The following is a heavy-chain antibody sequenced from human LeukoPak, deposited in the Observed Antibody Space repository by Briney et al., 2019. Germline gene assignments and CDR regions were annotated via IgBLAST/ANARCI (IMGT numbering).Heavy chain of an antibody. D-gene: IGHD5/OR15-5a*01. CDR2: IYTSGST. J-gene: IGHJ6*03. Sequence: SETLSLTCTVSGGFISSYYWSWIRQPAGKGLEWIGRIYTSGSTNYNPSLKSRVTMSVDTSKNQFSLKLSSVTAADTAVYYCARSVGRLGPPYYYYYYYMDVWGKGTTVTVSS. CDR1: GGFISSYY. CDR3: ARSVGRLGPPYYYYYYYMDV. V-gene: IGHV4-4*07.